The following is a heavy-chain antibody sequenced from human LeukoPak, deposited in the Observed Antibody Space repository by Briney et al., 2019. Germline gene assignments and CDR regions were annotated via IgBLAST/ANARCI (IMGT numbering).Heavy chain of an antibody. D-gene: IGHD3-10*01. J-gene: IGHJ4*02. CDR3: ARSSRITMVRGVIYYFDY. V-gene: IGHV4-61*01. Sequence: SETLSLTCTVSGYSISSGYYWGWIRQPPGKGLEWIGYIYYSGSTNYNPSLKSRVTISVDTSKNQFSLKLSSVTAADTAVYYCARSSRITMVRGVIYYFDYWGQGTLVTVSS. CDR1: GYSISSGYY. CDR2: IYYSGST.